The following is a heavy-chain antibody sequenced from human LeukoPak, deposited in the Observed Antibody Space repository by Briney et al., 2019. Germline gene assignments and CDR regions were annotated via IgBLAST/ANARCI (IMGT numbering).Heavy chain of an antibody. J-gene: IGHJ4*02. CDR3: AKDRSDTAMASYFDY. D-gene: IGHD5-18*01. CDR2: ISSSGSTI. V-gene: IGHV3-11*01. CDR1: GFTFSVYY. Sequence: PGGSLRLSCAASGFTFSVYYMSWIRQAPGKGLEWVSYISSSGSTIYYADSVKGRFTISRDNAKNSLYLQMNSLRAEDTAVYYCAKDRSDTAMASYFDYWGQGTLVTVSS.